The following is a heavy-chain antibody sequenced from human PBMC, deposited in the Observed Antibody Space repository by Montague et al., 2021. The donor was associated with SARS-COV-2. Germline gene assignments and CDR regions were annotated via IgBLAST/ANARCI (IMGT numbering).Heavy chain of an antibody. D-gene: IGHD2-2*02. CDR3: ARHSSDTLPAVY. V-gene: IGHV4-59*08. Sequence: SETLSLTCSGFGASISGFYWRRIRQHPRKELEWFGDISESGSTNYNPSLTSRVTMSVDTSKNQFSLKVNSVTAADTAVYYCARHSSDTLPAVYWGQGTLVTVSS. CDR2: ISESGST. CDR1: GASISGFY. J-gene: IGHJ4*02.